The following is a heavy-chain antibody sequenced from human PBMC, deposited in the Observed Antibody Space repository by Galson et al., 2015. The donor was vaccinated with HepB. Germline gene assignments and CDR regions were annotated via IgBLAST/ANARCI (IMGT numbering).Heavy chain of an antibody. Sequence: SVKVPCKASGYTFTGYYMHWVRQAPGQGLEWMGWINPNSGGTNYAQKFQGRVTMTRDTSISTAYMELSRLRFDDTAVYYCARGHGDYYYYGVDVWGQGTTVTVSS. V-gene: IGHV1-2*02. J-gene: IGHJ6*02. CDR2: INPNSGGT. CDR3: ARGHGDYYYYGVDV. CDR1: GYTFTGYY. D-gene: IGHD4-17*01.